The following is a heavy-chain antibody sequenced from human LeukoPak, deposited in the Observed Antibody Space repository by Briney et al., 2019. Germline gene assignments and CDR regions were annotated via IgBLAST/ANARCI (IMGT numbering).Heavy chain of an antibody. J-gene: IGHJ3*02. CDR3: AKSVAPYCSGGSCFDAFDI. CDR2: ISSSSIYI. D-gene: IGHD2-15*01. Sequence: GGSLRLSCAASGFTFSSYCMDWVRQAPGKGLEWVSSISSSSIYIYYADSVKGRFTISRDNAKNSLYLQMNSLRAEDTAVYYCAKSVAPYCSGGSCFDAFDIWGQGTMVTVSS. CDR1: GFTFSSYC. V-gene: IGHV3-21*01.